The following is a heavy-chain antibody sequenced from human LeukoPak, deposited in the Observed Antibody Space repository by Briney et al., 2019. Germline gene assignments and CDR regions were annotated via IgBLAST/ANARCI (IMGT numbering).Heavy chain of an antibody. CDR1: GFTFDDYA. CDR3: AKGLNSGWYYFDY. J-gene: IGHJ4*02. CDR2: ISWNSGSI. Sequence: GGSLRLSCAASGFTFDDYAMHWVRQAPGKGLEWVSGISWNSGSIGYADSVKGRFTISRDNAKNSLYLQMNSLRAKDMALYYCAKGLNSGWYYFDYWGQGTLVTVSS. D-gene: IGHD6-19*01. V-gene: IGHV3-9*03.